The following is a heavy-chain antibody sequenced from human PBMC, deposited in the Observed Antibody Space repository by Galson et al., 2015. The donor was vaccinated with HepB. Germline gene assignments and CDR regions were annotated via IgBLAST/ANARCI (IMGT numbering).Heavy chain of an antibody. V-gene: IGHV4-30-2*01. D-gene: IGHD3-10*01. J-gene: IGHJ4*02. Sequence: TLSLTCAVSGGSISSGDYSWSWIRQPPGKGLEWIGYIYHSGTYYNPSLKSRVTISVDRSKNQFSLKLSSVTAADTAVYYCARAGILWFGEFSWGQGTLVIVSP. CDR3: ARAGILWFGEFS. CDR1: GGSISSGDYS. CDR2: IYHSGT.